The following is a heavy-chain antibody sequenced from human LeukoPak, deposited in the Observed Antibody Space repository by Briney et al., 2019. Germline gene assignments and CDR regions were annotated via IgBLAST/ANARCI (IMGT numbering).Heavy chain of an antibody. CDR3: ARNDILTGYSY. Sequence: ASVKVSCKASGYTFTDNYIHWVRQAPGQGLEWMGWISAYNGNTNYAQKLQGRVTMTTDTSTSTAYMELRSLRSDDTAVYYCARNDILTGYSYWGQGTLVTVSS. V-gene: IGHV1-18*01. CDR2: ISAYNGNT. CDR1: GYTFTDNY. D-gene: IGHD3-9*01. J-gene: IGHJ4*02.